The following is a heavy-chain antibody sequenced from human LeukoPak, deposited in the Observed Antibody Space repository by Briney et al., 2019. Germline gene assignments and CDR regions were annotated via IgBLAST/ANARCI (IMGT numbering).Heavy chain of an antibody. CDR3: ATKVNSAWNY. J-gene: IGHJ4*02. CDR2: IYPGDSDI. Sequence: GDSLKISCKGSGYSFTSYWIVWVRQMPGKGLEWMGIIYPGDSDITYSPSFQGQVTISADKSISTAYLRWSSLKASDTAIYYCATKVNSAWNYWGQGTLVTVSS. V-gene: IGHV5-51*01. D-gene: IGHD6-19*01. CDR1: GYSFTSYW.